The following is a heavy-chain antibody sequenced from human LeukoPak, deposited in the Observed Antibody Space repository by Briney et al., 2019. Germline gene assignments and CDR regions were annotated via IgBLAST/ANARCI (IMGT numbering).Heavy chain of an antibody. CDR1: GFTVSDNY. CDR2: IYSGGNT. V-gene: IGHV3-53*01. D-gene: IGHD2-2*01. Sequence: GGSLRLSCAASGFTVSDNYMNWVRQAPGKGPEWVWIIYSGGNTYYADSVKGRFTISRDNSKKTLYLQMNSLRTEDAAVYYCAREGIYCTSTSCYGAIDMWGQGRMVTVSS. J-gene: IGHJ3*02. CDR3: AREGIYCTSTSCYGAIDM.